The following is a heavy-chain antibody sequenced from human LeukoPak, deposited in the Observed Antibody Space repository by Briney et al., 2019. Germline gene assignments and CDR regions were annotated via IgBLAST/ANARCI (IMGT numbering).Heavy chain of an antibody. Sequence: PSETLSLTCTVSGGSISSYYWSWIRQPAGKGLEWIGRIYTSGSTNYNPSLKSRVTMSVDTSKNQFSLKLSSVTAADTAVYYCARGVVPAAIEVAYYYYGMDVWGQGTTVTVSS. V-gene: IGHV4-4*07. CDR3: ARGVVPAAIEVAYYYYGMDV. D-gene: IGHD2-2*02. J-gene: IGHJ6*02. CDR2: IYTSGST. CDR1: GGSISSYY.